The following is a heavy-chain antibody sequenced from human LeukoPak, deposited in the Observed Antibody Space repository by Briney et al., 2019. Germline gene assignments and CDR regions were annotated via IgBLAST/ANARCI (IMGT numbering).Heavy chain of an antibody. CDR3: ARDIFLWLRGGAVDY. V-gene: IGHV4-4*07. CDR2: IYTSGST. D-gene: IGHD5-12*01. Sequence: SETLSLTCTVSGGSISSYYWSWIRQPAGKGLEWIGRIYTSGSTNYNPSLKSRVTMSVDTSKNQFSLKLSSVTAADTAVYYCARDIFLWLRGGAVDYWGQGTLVTVSS. CDR1: GGSISSYY. J-gene: IGHJ4*02.